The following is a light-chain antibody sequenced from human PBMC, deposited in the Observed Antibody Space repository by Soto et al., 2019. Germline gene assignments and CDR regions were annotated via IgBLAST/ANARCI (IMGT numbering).Light chain of an antibody. V-gene: IGKV1-27*01. Sequence: DIQMTQSPPSLSASVGDRVTITCRASQDIEGFLAWYQQKPGTAPKLLVYGTSTLQSGVPSRFSGSGWGTDFSLNISSLQPEGVATYYCQKYNKAPWKFGQGNKV. J-gene: IGKJ1*01. CDR2: GTS. CDR1: QDIEGF. CDR3: QKYNKAPWK.